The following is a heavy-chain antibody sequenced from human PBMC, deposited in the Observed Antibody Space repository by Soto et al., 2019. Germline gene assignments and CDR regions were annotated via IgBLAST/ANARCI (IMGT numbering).Heavy chain of an antibody. CDR1: GFTFSSYA. Sequence: VGSLRLPCSPSGFTFSSYALTWVPQAPGRGLPWGSISSFSVGSTSYADSVKGRLTISRDNSKDTLFLQMNSLRVEDTAVYYCVKDDRSLGRRYFDLWGSGTLVTVCS. J-gene: IGHJ2*01. CDR2: SSFSVGST. CDR3: VKDDRSLGRRYFDL. D-gene: IGHD3-16*01. V-gene: IGHV3-23*01.